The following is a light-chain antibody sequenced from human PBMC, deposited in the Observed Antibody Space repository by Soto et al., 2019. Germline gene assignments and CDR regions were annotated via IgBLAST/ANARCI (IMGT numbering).Light chain of an antibody. J-gene: IGLJ1*01. V-gene: IGLV2-18*02. Sequence: SVLTQPPSASGSPGQSVTISCTGTSSDVGGYNRVSWYQQPPGTAPKLMIYEVSNRPSGVPDRFSGSKSGNTASLTISGLQAEDEADYYCSSYTSSSTLNYVFGTGTKVTVL. CDR3: SSYTSSSTLNYV. CDR2: EVS. CDR1: SSDVGGYNR.